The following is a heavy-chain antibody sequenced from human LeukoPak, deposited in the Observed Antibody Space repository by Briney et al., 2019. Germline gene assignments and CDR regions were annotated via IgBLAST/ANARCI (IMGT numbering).Heavy chain of an antibody. CDR1: GGTFSSYA. CDR2: IIPIFGTA. D-gene: IGHD4-17*01. Sequence: SVKVSCKASGGTFSSYAISWVRQAPGQGLEWMGRIIPIFGTANYAQKFQGRVTITADKSTSTAYMELSSLRSEDTAVYYCARVGRDRDYGDYVRWFDPWGQGTLVTVSS. CDR3: ARVGRDRDYGDYVRWFDP. J-gene: IGHJ5*02. V-gene: IGHV1-69*06.